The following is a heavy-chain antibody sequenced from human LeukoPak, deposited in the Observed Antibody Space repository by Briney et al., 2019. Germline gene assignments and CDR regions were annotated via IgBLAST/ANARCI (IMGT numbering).Heavy chain of an antibody. D-gene: IGHD6-13*01. CDR3: ARDLFPLGIAAAGVDY. Sequence: GGSLRLSCAASGFTFSSYSMNWVRQAPGKGLEWVSSISSSSSYIYYADSVEGRFTISRDNAKNSLYLQMNSLRAEDTAVYYCARDLFPLGIAAAGVDYWGQGTLVTVSS. V-gene: IGHV3-21*01. J-gene: IGHJ4*02. CDR1: GFTFSSYS. CDR2: ISSSSSYI.